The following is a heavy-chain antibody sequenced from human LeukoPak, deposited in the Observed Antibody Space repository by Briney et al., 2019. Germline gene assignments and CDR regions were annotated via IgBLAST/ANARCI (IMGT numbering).Heavy chain of an antibody. CDR1: GGSFSGYY. CDR3: ARRVRSYYYYYMDV. J-gene: IGHJ6*03. D-gene: IGHD3-16*01. V-gene: IGHV4-34*01. Sequence: SETLSLTCAVYGGSFSGYYWSWIRQPPGKGLEWIGEINHSGSTNHNPSLKSRVTISVDTSKNQFSLKLSSVTAADTAVYYCARRVRSYYYYYMDVWGKGTTVTISS. CDR2: INHSGST.